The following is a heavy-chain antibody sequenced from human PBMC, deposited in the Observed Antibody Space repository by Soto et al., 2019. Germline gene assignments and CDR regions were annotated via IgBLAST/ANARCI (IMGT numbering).Heavy chain of an antibody. CDR2: INHSGST. D-gene: IGHD6-19*01. CDR1: GGTFSGYY. V-gene: IGHV4-34*01. Sequence: SETLSLTCAVYGGTFSGYYWSWIRQPPGKGLEWIGEINHSGSTNYNPSLKSRVTISVDTSKNQFSLKLSSVTAADTAVYYCARGWSGWRVWLDYWGQGTLVTVSS. J-gene: IGHJ4*02. CDR3: ARGWSGWRVWLDY.